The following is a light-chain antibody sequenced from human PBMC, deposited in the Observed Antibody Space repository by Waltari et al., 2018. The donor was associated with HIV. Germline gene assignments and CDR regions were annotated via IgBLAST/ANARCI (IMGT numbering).Light chain of an antibody. CDR3: GAWDDNLDAWV. J-gene: IGLJ3*02. V-gene: IGLV1-44*01. Sequence: QSVLTQAPSASGTPGQRVTISCSGSFSNIGNNGVSWFQQLTGTAPKLLTDTTNQRPSGVPDRFSGSKSGTSASLSISGLQSDDEADYYCGAWDDNLDAWVFGGGTKLSV. CDR2: TTN. CDR1: FSNIGNNG.